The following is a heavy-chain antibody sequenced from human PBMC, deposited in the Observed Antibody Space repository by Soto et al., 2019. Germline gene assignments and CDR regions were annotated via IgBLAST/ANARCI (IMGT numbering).Heavy chain of an antibody. CDR1: GYTFTSYD. D-gene: IGHD2-15*01. V-gene: IGHV1-8*01. J-gene: IGHJ6*02. CDR3: ARFTRKYCSGGSCYYRLSGSYYKGNYYGMDV. Sequence: ASVKVSCKASGYTFTSYDINWVRQATGQGLEWMGWMSPNSGNTGYAQKFQGRVTMTRNTSISTAYMELSSLRSEDTAVYYCARFTRKYCSGGSCYYRLSGSYYKGNYYGMDVWGQGTTVTVSS. CDR2: MSPNSGNT.